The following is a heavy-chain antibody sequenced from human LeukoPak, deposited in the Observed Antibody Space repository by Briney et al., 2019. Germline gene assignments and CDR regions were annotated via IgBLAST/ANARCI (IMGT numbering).Heavy chain of an antibody. Sequence: GGSLRLSCAASGFTFSTYVMTWVRQAPGKGLEWVSSISGSGGSAYYADSVKGRFTISRDNSKNTLYLQMNSLRAEDTAVYYCAKGGDLIDYWGQGTLVTVSS. CDR1: GFTFSTYV. CDR3: AKGGDLIDY. CDR2: ISGSGGSA. J-gene: IGHJ4*02. V-gene: IGHV3-23*01.